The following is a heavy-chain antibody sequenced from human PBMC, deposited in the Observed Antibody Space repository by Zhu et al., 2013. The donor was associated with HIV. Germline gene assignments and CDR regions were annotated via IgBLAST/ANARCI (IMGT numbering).Heavy chain of an antibody. CDR3: ARGGRWTPMGAGAARFPRPLYYFDY. V-gene: IGHV4-34*01. D-gene: IGHD6-6*01. Sequence: QVQLQQWGAGLLKPSETLSLTCAVYGGSFSGYYWSWIRQPPGKGLEWIGEINHSGSTNYNPSLKSRVTISVDTSKNQFSLKLSSVTAADTAVYYCARGGRWTPMGAGAARFPRPLYYFDYWGQGTLVTVSS. J-gene: IGHJ4*02. CDR1: GGSFSGYY. CDR2: INHSGST.